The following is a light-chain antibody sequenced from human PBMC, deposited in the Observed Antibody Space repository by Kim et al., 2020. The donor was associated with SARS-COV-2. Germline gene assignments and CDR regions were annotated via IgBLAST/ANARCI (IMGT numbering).Light chain of an antibody. CDR3: NSRDSSGNHLDVV. V-gene: IGLV3-19*01. CDR2: GKN. Sequence: SSELTQDPAVSVALGQTVRITCQGDSLRSYYASWYQQKPGQAPVLVIYGKNNRPSGNPDRFSGSSSGNTASLTIPGAQAEDEADYYCNSRDSSGNHLDVV. J-gene: IGLJ2*01. CDR1: SLRSYY.